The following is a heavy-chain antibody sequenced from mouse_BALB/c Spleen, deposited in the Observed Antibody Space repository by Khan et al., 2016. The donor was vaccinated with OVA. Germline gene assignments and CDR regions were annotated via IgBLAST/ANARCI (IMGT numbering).Heavy chain of an antibody. CDR3: ARLGPGFSY. Sequence: EVQLPESGPGLVKPSQSLSLTCTVTGYSITTDYAWNWIRQFPGNKLEWMGYIGYRGSPSYNPSLTSRISITRDTSKNQFFLQLNSVTTEDTATFYCARLGPGFSYWGQGTLVTVSA. V-gene: IGHV3-2*02. D-gene: IGHD4-1*01. CDR1: GYSITTDYA. CDR2: IGYRGSP. J-gene: IGHJ3*01.